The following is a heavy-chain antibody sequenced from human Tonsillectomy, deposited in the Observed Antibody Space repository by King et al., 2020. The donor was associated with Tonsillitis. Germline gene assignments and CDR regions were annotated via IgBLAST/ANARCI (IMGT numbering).Heavy chain of an antibody. J-gene: IGHJ5*02. CDR2: IYYTGST. CDR3: ARDYVYNNYDTWFDP. CDR1: GGSISSYY. D-gene: IGHD4-11*01. Sequence: VPLQESGPGLVKPSETLSLTCTVSGGSISSYYWSWIRQPPGKGLEWIGYIYYTGSTKYNPSLKSRVTISVDTSKNQFSLKLSSVAAADTAVYYCARDYVYNNYDTWFDPWGQGTLVTVSS. V-gene: IGHV4-59*01.